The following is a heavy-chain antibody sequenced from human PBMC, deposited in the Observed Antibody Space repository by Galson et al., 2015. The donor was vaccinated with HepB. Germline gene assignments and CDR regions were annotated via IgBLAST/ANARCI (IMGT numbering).Heavy chain of an antibody. CDR2: INSDGSYI. Sequence: SLRLACAASGFTFSNYWMHWVRQAPGKGVVWVSRINSDGSYITYADSVKGRFPISRDNAKNTRYLQMNSPRAEDTALYYCARTRGAAAGIFDYWGQGSLVTVSS. V-gene: IGHV3-74*01. CDR3: ARTRGAAAGIFDY. CDR1: GFTFSNYW. D-gene: IGHD6-13*01. J-gene: IGHJ4*02.